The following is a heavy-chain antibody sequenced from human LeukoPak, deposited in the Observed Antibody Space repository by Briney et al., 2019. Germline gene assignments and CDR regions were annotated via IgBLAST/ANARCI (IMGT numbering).Heavy chain of an antibody. CDR1: GFTFKHYA. J-gene: IGHJ1*01. V-gene: IGHV3-43D*04. CDR2: ISWDGGNT. D-gene: IGHD3-22*01. Sequence: PGGSLRLSCAASGFTFKHYAMHWVRQAPGKGLEWVCLISWDGGNTNYADSVKGRFTISRDNSKNSLYLQMHSLRAEDTARYYCVKESESGGYRYFRHWGQGTLVTVSS. CDR3: VKESESGGYRYFRH.